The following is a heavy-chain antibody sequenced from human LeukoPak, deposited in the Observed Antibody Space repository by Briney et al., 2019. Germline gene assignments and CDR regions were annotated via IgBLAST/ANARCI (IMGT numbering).Heavy chain of an antibody. J-gene: IGHJ4*02. CDR2: IYYSGST. D-gene: IGHD2-21*02. CDR3: AREWGTVVVTAGYYFDY. CDR1: GGSISSSSYY. V-gene: IGHV4-39*07. Sequence: SENLSLTCTVSGGSISSSSYYWGWIRQPPGKGLEWIGSIYYSGSTYYNPSLKSRVTISVDTSKNQFSLKLSSVTAADTAVYYCAREWGTVVVTAGYYFDYWGQGTLVTVSS.